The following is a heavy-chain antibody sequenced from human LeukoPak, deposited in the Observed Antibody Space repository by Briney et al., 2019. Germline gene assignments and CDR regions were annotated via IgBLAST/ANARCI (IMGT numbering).Heavy chain of an antibody. Sequence: SGPTLVNSTQPLTLTCTFSGFSLRTRGVGVGWIRQPPGKALEWLALIYWNDDKRYSPSLKSRLTITKDTSKNQVVLTMTNLDPVDTATYYCAHEYYDILTGYKWFDPWGQGTLVTGSS. J-gene: IGHJ5*02. CDR1: GFSLRTRGVG. D-gene: IGHD3-9*01. V-gene: IGHV2-5*01. CDR2: IYWNDDK. CDR3: AHEYYDILTGYKWFDP.